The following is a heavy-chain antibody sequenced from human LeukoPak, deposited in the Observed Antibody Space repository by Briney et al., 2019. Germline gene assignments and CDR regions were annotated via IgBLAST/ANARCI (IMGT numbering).Heavy chain of an antibody. CDR2: INSDGSST. Sequence: PGGSLRLSCAASRFTFSSYWMHWVRQAPGKGLVWVSRINSDGSSTSYADSVKGRFTISRDNAKNTLYLQMNSLRAEDTAVYYCARDRYCSSTSCYSWFDPWGQGTLVTVSS. J-gene: IGHJ5*02. D-gene: IGHD2-2*01. CDR3: ARDRYCSSTSCYSWFDP. CDR1: RFTFSSYW. V-gene: IGHV3-74*01.